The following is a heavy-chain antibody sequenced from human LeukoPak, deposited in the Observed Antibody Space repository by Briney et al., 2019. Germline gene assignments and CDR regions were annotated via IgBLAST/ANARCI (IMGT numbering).Heavy chain of an antibody. V-gene: IGHV3-7*01. J-gene: IGHJ4*02. CDR1: GFTFSGFW. D-gene: IGHD2-8*01. CDR2: IQQDGSNK. Sequence: GGSLRLSCAASGFTFSGFWMSWVRQAPAKRLEWVATIQQDGSNKYYVDSVKGRFTISRDNAKHSLYLQMNSLRAEDTAVYYCARHCSNGVCLDYWGQGTLVTVSS. CDR3: ARHCSNGVCLDY.